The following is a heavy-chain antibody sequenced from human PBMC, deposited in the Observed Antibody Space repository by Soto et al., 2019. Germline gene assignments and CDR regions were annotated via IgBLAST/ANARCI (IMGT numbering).Heavy chain of an antibody. J-gene: IGHJ3*02. V-gene: IGHV2-26*01. D-gene: IGHD2-15*01. Sequence: QVTLKESGPVLVNPTETLTLTCTVSGFSLSNARMGVSWIRQPPGKALEWLAHIFSNDEKSYSTSLKSRLTISKDTSKSQVVLTMTNMDPVDTATYYCARPLGYCSGGSCDTFAFDIWGQGTMVTVSS. CDR1: GFSLSNARMG. CDR3: ARPLGYCSGGSCDTFAFDI. CDR2: IFSNDEK.